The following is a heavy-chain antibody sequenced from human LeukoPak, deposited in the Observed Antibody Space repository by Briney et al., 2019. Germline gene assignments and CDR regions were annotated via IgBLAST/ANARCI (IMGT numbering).Heavy chain of an antibody. D-gene: IGHD2-2*02. CDR3: ARAEVPAAIEAPIFDY. V-gene: IGHV4-59*08. Sequence: SETLSLTCTVSGGSISNYYWSWIRQPPGKGLEWIGYIYYSGSTNYNPSLKSRVTISVDTSKNQFSLKLSSVTAADTAVYYCARAEVPAAIEAPIFDYWGQGTLVTVSS. CDR2: IYYSGST. CDR1: GGSISNYY. J-gene: IGHJ4*02.